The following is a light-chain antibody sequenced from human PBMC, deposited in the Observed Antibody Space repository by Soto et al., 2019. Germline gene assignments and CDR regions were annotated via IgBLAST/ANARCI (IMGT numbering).Light chain of an antibody. CDR2: DAS. CDR3: QQRSNWPGT. V-gene: IGKV3-11*01. Sequence: EIVLTQSPATLSLSPGERATRSCRASQSVSSYLAWYQQKPGQAPRLLIYDASNRATGIPARFSGSGSGTDFTLTISSLEPEDFAVYYCQQRSNWPGTFGQGTKV. J-gene: IGKJ1*01. CDR1: QSVSSY.